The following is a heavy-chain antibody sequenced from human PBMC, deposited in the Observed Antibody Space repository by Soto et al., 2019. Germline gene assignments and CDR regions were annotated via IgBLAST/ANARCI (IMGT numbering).Heavy chain of an antibody. CDR1: GYYFASYW. CDR3: AKLSSPINDIAAAGPDY. Sequence: GASPKISCKASGYYFASYWIGWVRQMPGKGLEWMGIIYPGDSDTRYSPSFQGQVTISADKSVSTAHLEWSSLKASDAAVYYCAKLSSPINDIAAAGPDYWGQGALVTVSS. V-gene: IGHV5-51*01. J-gene: IGHJ4*02. D-gene: IGHD6-13*01. CDR2: IYPGDSDT.